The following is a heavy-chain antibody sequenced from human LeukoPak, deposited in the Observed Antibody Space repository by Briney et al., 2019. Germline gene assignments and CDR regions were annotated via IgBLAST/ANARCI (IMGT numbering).Heavy chain of an antibody. Sequence: TGGSLRLSCAASGFTFSSYAMSWVRQAPGKGLEWVSAISGSGGSTYYTDSVKGRFTISRDNSKNTLYLQMNSLRAEDTAVYYCARDVWTGVAVSDYWGQGTLVTVSS. CDR3: ARDVWTGVAVSDY. CDR2: ISGSGGST. V-gene: IGHV3-23*01. J-gene: IGHJ4*02. CDR1: GFTFSSYA. D-gene: IGHD6-19*01.